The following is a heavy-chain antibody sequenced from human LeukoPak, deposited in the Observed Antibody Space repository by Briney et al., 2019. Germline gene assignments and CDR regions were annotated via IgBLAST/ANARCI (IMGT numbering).Heavy chain of an antibody. D-gene: IGHD3-10*01. Sequence: GGSLRLSCAASGFTFSTYEMIWVRQAPGKGLARVAYISSSGSTIYQADSVKGRFTISRDNAKNSLYLQMNSLRAEDTAVYYCAREVEHYGSGNYEYMDVWGKGTTVTVSS. J-gene: IGHJ6*03. CDR1: GFTFSTYE. CDR2: ISSSGSTI. V-gene: IGHV3-48*03. CDR3: AREVEHYGSGNYEYMDV.